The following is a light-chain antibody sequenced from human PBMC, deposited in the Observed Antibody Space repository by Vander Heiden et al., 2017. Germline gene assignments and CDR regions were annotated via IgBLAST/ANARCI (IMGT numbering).Light chain of an antibody. CDR1: QGISSY. CDR2: AAS. CDR3: QQLNSYPLT. V-gene: IGKV1-9*01. J-gene: IGKJ4*01. Sequence: IQLPKSPPSLSASVGDRVTITCRASQGISSYLAWYQQKPGIAPKLLIYAASTLQSGFPSRFSGSGSGTDFTLTISSLQPEDFATYFCQQLNSYPLTFGGGTKVEIK.